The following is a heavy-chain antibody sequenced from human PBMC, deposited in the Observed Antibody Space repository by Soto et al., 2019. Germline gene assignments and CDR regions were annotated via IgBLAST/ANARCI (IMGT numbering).Heavy chain of an antibody. D-gene: IGHD1-26*01. Sequence: QVQLQESGPGLVKPSETLSLTCTVSGGSISSYYWSWIRQPPVKGLEWIGYIYYSGSTNYNPSLKSRVTKQVYTSKSQSALKLSCVTAAATSGYYCARGWGRTFDYWGQGTLVTVSS. V-gene: IGHV4-59*08. CDR2: IYYSGST. CDR1: GGSISSYY. J-gene: IGHJ4*02. CDR3: ARGWGRTFDY.